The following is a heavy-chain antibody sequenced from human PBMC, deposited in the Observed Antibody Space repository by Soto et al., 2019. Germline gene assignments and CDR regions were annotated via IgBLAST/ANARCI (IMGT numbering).Heavy chain of an antibody. CDR3: SNFSTCYHDHWNGPAF. D-gene: IGHD1-1*01. J-gene: IGHJ4*01. V-gene: IGHV3-23*01. CDR2: ISGSGGST. CDR1: GFTFSSYA. Sequence: GGSLRLSCAASGFTFSSYAMSWVRQAPGKGLEWVSAISGSGGSTYYADSVKGRFTISRDNSKNTLYLQMNSLRAEDTAVYYCSNFSTCYHDHWNGPAFWGRGTLVTVSS.